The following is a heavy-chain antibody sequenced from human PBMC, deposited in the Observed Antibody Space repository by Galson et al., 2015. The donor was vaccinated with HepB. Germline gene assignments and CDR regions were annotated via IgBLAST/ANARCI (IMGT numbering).Heavy chain of an antibody. J-gene: IGHJ3*02. CDR1: GYTLTELS. D-gene: IGHD3-16*01. CDR2: FDPEDGET. V-gene: IGHV1-24*01. CDR3: ATSSYVPFGAFDI. Sequence: SVKVSCKVSGYTLTELSMHWVRQAPGKGLEWMGGFDPEDGETIYAQKFQGRVTMTEDTSTDTAYMELSSLRSEDTAVYYCATSSYVPFGAFDIWGQGTMVTVSS.